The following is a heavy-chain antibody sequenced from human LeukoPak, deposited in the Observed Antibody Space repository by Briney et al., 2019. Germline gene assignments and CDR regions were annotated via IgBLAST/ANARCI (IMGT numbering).Heavy chain of an antibody. D-gene: IGHD3-10*01. CDR1: GYTFTSYY. J-gene: IGHJ3*02. CDR3: ARTYYYGSGSYSEGASNI. Sequence: ASVTVSFKSSGYTFTSYYMHWVRQAPGQGLERMGIINPSGGSTSYAQKFQGRVTMTRDTSISTAYMELSRLRSDETAVYYCARTYYYGSGSYSEGASNIGGQGTMVTVSS. CDR2: INPSGGST. V-gene: IGHV1-46*01.